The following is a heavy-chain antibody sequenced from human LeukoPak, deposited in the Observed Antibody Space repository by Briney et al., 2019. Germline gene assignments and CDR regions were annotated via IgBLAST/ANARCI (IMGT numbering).Heavy chain of an antibody. CDR2: INHSGST. CDR3: ARKRVIVATLRAQRSPFFDI. Sequence: GSLRLSCAASGFTFSSYWMSWVRQAPGKGLEWIGEINHSGSTNYNPSLKSRVTISVDTSKNQFSLKLSSVTAADTAVYYCARKRVIVATLRAQRSPFFDIWGQGTMVTVSS. V-gene: IGHV4-34*01. D-gene: IGHD5-12*01. J-gene: IGHJ3*02. CDR1: GFTFSSYW.